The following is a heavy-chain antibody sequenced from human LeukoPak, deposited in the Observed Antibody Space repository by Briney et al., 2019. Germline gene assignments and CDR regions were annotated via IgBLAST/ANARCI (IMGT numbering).Heavy chain of an antibody. CDR3: AREPASMNRVFDI. CDR1: GFTFSNYW. J-gene: IGHJ3*02. V-gene: IGHV3-74*01. D-gene: IGHD2-2*01. CDR2: INSDGNIT. Sequence: GGSLRLSCAASGFTFSNYWMHWVRQAPGKGLVWVSRINSDGNITSYADSVKGRFTISRDNAKNTLYLQMNSLRVEDMAVYFCAREPASMNRVFDIWGRGTGVRVSS.